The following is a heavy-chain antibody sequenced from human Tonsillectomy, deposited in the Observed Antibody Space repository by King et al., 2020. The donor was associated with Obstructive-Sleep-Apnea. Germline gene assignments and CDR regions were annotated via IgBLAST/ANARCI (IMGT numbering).Heavy chain of an antibody. CDR3: ARDKGAYCGGDCYSFGY. CDR1: GFTFSSYS. D-gene: IGHD2-21*02. J-gene: IGHJ4*02. Sequence: VQLVESGGGLVQPGGSLRLSCAASGFTFSSYSMNWVRQAPGKGLEWVSYISSSSSTIYYAVSVKGRFTISRDNAKNSLYLQMNSLRAEDTAVYYCARDKGAYCGGDCYSFGYWGQGTLVTVSS. V-gene: IGHV3-48*04. CDR2: ISSSSSTI.